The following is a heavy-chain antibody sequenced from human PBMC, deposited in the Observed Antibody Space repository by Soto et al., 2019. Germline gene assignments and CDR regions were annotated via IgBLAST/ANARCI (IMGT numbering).Heavy chain of an antibody. J-gene: IGHJ6*02. CDR2: IKSKTDGGTT. CDR1: GFTFSNAW. CDR3: TSTPAYDSSGFTPSGMDV. Sequence: GGSLRLSCAASGFTFSNAWMNWVRQAPGKGLEWVGRIKSKTDGGTTDYAAPVKGRFTISRDDSKNTLYLQMNSLKTEDTAVYYCTSTPAYDSSGFTPSGMDVWGQGTTVTVSS. D-gene: IGHD3-22*01. V-gene: IGHV3-15*07.